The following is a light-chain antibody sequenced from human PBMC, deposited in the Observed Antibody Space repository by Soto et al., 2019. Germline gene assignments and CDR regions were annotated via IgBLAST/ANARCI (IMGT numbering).Light chain of an antibody. CDR2: SNN. CDR3: ATWDDSLHGVV. J-gene: IGLJ2*01. Sequence: QSVLTQPPSASGTPGQKVTISCSGSSSNIGTNPVNWYQQLPGTAPKLLIYSNNQRPSGVPDRFSGSKSGTSASLAISGLQSEDEADYYCATWDDSLHGVVFGGGTKRPVL. V-gene: IGLV1-44*01. CDR1: SSNIGTNP.